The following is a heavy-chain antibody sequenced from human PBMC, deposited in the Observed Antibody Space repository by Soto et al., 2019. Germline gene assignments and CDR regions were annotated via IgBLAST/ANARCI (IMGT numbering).Heavy chain of an antibody. V-gene: IGHV3-64*01. CDR1: GFTFSSYA. Sequence: EVQLVESGGGLVQPGGSLRLSCAASGFTFSSYAMHWVRQAPGKGLEYVSAISSNGGSTYYANSVKGRFTISRDNSKNTLYLQMVSLRAEEMAVYYCAREGYCSSTSCYSFDYWGQGTLVTVSS. CDR2: ISSNGGST. J-gene: IGHJ4*02. CDR3: AREGYCSSTSCYSFDY. D-gene: IGHD2-2*01.